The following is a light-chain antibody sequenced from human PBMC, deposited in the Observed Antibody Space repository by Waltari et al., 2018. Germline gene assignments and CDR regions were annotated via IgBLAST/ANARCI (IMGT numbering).Light chain of an antibody. CDR1: QSLNNW. Sequence: DIQMTQSPSTLSASVGDRVTITCRASQSLNNWLAWFQQKPGKAPKVLIYKASILESGVPDRFSGSGSGTDFTLTISSLQAEDVAVYYCQQYYNTTWTFGQGTKVEIK. CDR2: KAS. V-gene: IGKV1-5*03. J-gene: IGKJ1*01. CDR3: QQYYNTTWT.